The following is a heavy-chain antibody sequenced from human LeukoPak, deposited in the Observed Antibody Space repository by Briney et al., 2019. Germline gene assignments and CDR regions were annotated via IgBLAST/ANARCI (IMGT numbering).Heavy chain of an antibody. CDR2: ISSSSSYI. Sequence: GGSLRLSCAASGFTFSNYWMSWVRQAPGKGLEWVSSISSSSSYIYYADSVKGRFTISRDNAKNSLYLQMNSLRAEDTAVYYCARSLHYYDSSGYPEGIFDYWGQGTLVTVSS. V-gene: IGHV3-21*01. CDR3: ARSLHYYDSSGYPEGIFDY. CDR1: GFTFSNYW. J-gene: IGHJ4*02. D-gene: IGHD3-22*01.